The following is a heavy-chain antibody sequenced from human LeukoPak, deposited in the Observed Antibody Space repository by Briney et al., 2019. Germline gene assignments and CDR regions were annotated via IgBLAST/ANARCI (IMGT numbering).Heavy chain of an antibody. CDR2: ISSSDSTI. D-gene: IGHD1-14*01. J-gene: IGHJ4*02. Sequence: GGSLRLSCAASGFTFSSYEMNWVRQAPGKGLEWLSYISSSDSTIFYADSVKGRFTISRDNAKNSLYLQLNSLRAEDTAVYYCARDYRTDYWGQGTLVTVSS. CDR1: GFTFSSYE. V-gene: IGHV3-48*03. CDR3: ARDYRTDY.